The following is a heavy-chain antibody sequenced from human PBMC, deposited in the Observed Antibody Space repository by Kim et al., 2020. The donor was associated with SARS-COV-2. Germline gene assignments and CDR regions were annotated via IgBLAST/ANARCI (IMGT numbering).Heavy chain of an antibody. CDR2: INHSGST. CDR3: ARGPYYDFWSGYYRGAYYFDY. V-gene: IGHV4-34*01. J-gene: IGHJ4*02. CDR1: GGSFSGYY. Sequence: SETLSLTCAVYGGSFSGYYWSWIRQPPGKGLEWIGEINHSGSTNYNPSLKSRVTISVATSKNQLSLKLSSVTAADTAVYYCARGPYYDFWSGYYRGAYYFDYWGQGTLFTVSS. D-gene: IGHD3-3*01.